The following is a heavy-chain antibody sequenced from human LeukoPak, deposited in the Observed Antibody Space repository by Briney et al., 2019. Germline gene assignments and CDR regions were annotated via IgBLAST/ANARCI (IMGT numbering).Heavy chain of an antibody. CDR3: TRGFSHFDY. Sequence: GGSLRLSCAASGFTFSNAWMSWVRQAPGKGLEWVGFIRSKAYGGTTEYAASVKGRFTISRDDSKSIAYLQMNSLKTEDTAVYYCTRGFSHFDYWGQGTLVTVSS. V-gene: IGHV3-49*04. CDR1: GFTFSNAW. CDR2: IRSKAYGGTT. J-gene: IGHJ4*02.